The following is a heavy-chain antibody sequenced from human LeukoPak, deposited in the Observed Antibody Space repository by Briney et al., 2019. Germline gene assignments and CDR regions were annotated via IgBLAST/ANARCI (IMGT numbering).Heavy chain of an antibody. CDR2: ISPYTGNT. V-gene: IGHV1-18*01. CDR3: ARDTVMDSNHNHGMDV. D-gene: IGHD4-11*01. J-gene: IGHJ6*02. CDR1: GYTFTFYG. Sequence: ASVKVSCKASGYTFTFYGINWVRQAPGQGLEWMGWISPYTGNTNHAQRLQGRVTLTAETSTRIVNMELRSLRSDDTAVYYCARDTVMDSNHNHGMDVWGQGTTVTVSS.